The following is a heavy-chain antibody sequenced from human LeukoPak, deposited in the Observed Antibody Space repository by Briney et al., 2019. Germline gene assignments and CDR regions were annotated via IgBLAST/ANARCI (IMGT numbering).Heavy chain of an antibody. CDR2: ISAYNGNT. V-gene: IGHV1-18*01. D-gene: IGHD2-15*01. CDR3: ARKLGYCSDGSCYLCDY. J-gene: IGHJ4*02. Sequence: GASVKVSCKASGYTFTSYDINWVRQATGQGLEWMGWISAYNGNTNYAQKLQGRVTMTTDTSTSTAYMELRSLRSDDTAVYYCARKLGYCSDGSCYLCDYWGQGTLVTVSS. CDR1: GYTFTSYD.